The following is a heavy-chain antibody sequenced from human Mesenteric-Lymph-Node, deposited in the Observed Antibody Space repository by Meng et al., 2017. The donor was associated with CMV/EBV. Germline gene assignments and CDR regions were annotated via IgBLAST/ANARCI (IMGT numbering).Heavy chain of an antibody. D-gene: IGHD6-19*01. J-gene: IGHJ4*02. Sequence: CKSYGDTVHKYWIGWVRPMPGSGLEWVGIIYPGASDTRSTPSFQDHVTISADKSISTAYLQWGRLKASDTAMYYCARQRGSSGWEDYWGQGTLVTVSS. CDR1: GDTVHKYW. CDR2: IYPGASDT. CDR3: ARQRGSSGWEDY. V-gene: IGHV5-51*01.